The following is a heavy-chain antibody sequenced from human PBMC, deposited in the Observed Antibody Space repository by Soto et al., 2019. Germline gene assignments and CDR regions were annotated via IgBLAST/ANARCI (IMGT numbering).Heavy chain of an antibody. D-gene: IGHD5-12*01. V-gene: IGHV3-49*04. Sequence: GGSLRLSCTASGFTFGDYAMSWVRQAPGKGLEWVGFIRSKAYGGTTEYAASVKGRFTISRDDSKSIAYLQMNSLKTEDTAVYYCTRGGDGYNPYYYYGMDVWGQGTTVTVSS. J-gene: IGHJ6*02. CDR3: TRGGDGYNPYYYYGMDV. CDR2: IRSKAYGGTT. CDR1: GFTFGDYA.